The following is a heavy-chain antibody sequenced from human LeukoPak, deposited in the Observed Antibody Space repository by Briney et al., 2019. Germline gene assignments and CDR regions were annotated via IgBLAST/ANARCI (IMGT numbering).Heavy chain of an antibody. CDR2: IYYSGST. D-gene: IGHD4-23*01. Sequence: SETLSLTCTVSGGSISSSSYYWGWIRQPPGKGLEWIGSIYYSGSTYHNPSLKSRVTISVDTSKNQFSLKLSSVTAADTAVYYCARLKTTVVRVDYFDYWGQGTLVTVSS. CDR1: GGSISSSSYY. V-gene: IGHV4-39*01. J-gene: IGHJ4*02. CDR3: ARLKTTVVRVDYFDY.